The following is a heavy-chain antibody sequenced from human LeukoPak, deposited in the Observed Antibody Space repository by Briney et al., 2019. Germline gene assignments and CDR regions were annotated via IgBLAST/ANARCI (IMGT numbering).Heavy chain of an antibody. V-gene: IGHV3-48*03. CDR2: ISSSGSTI. CDR1: GFTFSSYE. Sequence: GGSLRLSCAASGFTFSSYERNWVRQAPGKGLEWVSYISSSGSTIYYADSVKGRFTISRDNAKNSLYLQMNSLRAEDTAVYYCARDHFTGSDYWGQGTLVTVSS. D-gene: IGHD3-3*02. J-gene: IGHJ4*02. CDR3: ARDHFTGSDY.